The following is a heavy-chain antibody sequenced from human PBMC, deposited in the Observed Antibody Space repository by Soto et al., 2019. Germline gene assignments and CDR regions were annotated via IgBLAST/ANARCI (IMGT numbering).Heavy chain of an antibody. J-gene: IGHJ6*02. CDR3: TRQGDTAMVTGSGDYYGMDV. V-gene: IGHV3-73*01. CDR2: IRSKANSYAT. Sequence: GGSLRLSCAASGFTFSGSAMHWVRQASGKGLEWVGRIRSKANSYATAYAASVKGRFTISRDDSKNTAYLQMNSLKTEDTAVYYCTRQGDTAMVTGSGDYYGMDVWGQGTTVTVSS. CDR1: GFTFSGSA. D-gene: IGHD5-18*01.